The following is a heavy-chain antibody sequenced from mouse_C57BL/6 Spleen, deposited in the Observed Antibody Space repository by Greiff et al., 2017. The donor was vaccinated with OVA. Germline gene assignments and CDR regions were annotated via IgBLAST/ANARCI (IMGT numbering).Heavy chain of an antibody. J-gene: IGHJ3*01. V-gene: IGHV1-50*01. CDR3: ARRGYYEGFAY. Sequence: QVHVKQSGAELVKPGASVKLSCKASGYTFTSYWMQWVKQRPGQCLEWIGEIDPSDSYTNYNQKFKGKATLTVDTSSSTTYLQLSSLTSEDSAVYYCARRGYYEGFAYWGQGTLVTVSA. CDR1: GYTFTSYW. CDR2: IDPSDSYT. D-gene: IGHD1-1*01.